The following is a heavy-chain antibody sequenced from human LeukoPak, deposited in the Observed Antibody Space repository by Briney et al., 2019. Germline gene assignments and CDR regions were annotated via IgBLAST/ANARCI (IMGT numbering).Heavy chain of an antibody. Sequence: GASVKVSCKASGGTFSSYAISWVRQAPGQGLEWMGGIIPIFGTANYAQKFQGRVTITADESTSTAYMELSSLRSEDTAVYYCASLLGRGVVPAAPSGMVGYYYMDVWGKGTTVTVSS. J-gene: IGHJ6*03. CDR1: GGTFSSYA. CDR2: IIPIFGTA. V-gene: IGHV1-69*13. D-gene: IGHD2-2*01. CDR3: ASLLGRGVVPAAPSGMVGYYYMDV.